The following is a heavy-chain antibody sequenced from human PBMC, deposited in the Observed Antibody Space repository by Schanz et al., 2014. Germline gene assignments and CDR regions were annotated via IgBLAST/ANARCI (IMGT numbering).Heavy chain of an antibody. Sequence: QVQLIQSGAEVKKPGASVKVSCTASGYTFTSYDINWVRQAPGQGPEFMGWISTFRNEDTNSAQRFQGRLTMTTDTSTSTAYMELRTLRSDGAAVYYCAGAKRFGDMDVWGQGTTVTVSS. V-gene: IGHV1-18*01. D-gene: IGHD3-10*01. CDR2: ISTFRNEDT. CDR3: AGAKRFGDMDV. J-gene: IGHJ6*02. CDR1: GYTFTSYD.